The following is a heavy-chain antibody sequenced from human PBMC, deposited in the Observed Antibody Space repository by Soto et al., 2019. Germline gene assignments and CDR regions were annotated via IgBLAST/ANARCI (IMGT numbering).Heavy chain of an antibody. CDR2: INPNSGGT. Sequence: ASVKVSCKASGYTFTGYYMHWVRQAPGQGLEWMGWINPNSGGTNYAQKFQGRVTMTRDTSISTAYMELSRLRSDDTAVHYCARELAAAPPKWFDPPGQATLVTVST. CDR1: GYTFTGYY. CDR3: ARELAAAPPKWFDP. V-gene: IGHV1-2*02. J-gene: IGHJ5*02. D-gene: IGHD6-13*01.